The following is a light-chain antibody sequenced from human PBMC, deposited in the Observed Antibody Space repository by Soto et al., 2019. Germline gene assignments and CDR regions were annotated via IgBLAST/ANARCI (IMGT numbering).Light chain of an antibody. V-gene: IGLV1-47*01. J-gene: IGLJ1*01. CDR3: GAWEGSTSGGV. CDR2: RNN. CDR1: SSNIGSNY. Sequence: QSVLTQPPSASGTPGQRVTISCSGSSSNIGSNYVYWYQQLPGTAPKLLIYRNNQRPSGVPDRFSGSKSGTSASLAISGLRSEDEADYYCGAWEGSTSGGVFGIGSKVTVL.